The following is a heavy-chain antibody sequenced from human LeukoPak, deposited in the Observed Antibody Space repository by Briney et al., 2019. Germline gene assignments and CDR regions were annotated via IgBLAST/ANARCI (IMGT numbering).Heavy chain of an antibody. V-gene: IGHV1-18*01. CDR2: ISAYNGNT. CDR1: GYTFTSYG. J-gene: IGHJ6*02. D-gene: IGHD6-6*01. CDR3: ARYSSSAPYYYYYYGMDA. Sequence: ASVKVSCKASGYTFTSYGISWVRQAPGQGLEWMGWISAYNGNTNYAQKLQGRVTMTTDTSTSTAYMELRSLRSDDTAVYYCARYSSSAPYYYYYYGMDAWGQGTTVTVSS.